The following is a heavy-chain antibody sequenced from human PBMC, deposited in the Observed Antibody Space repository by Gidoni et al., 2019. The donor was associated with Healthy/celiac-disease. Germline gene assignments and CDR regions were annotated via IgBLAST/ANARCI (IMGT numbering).Heavy chain of an antibody. CDR2: ISYDGSNK. CDR1: GFTFSSYG. J-gene: IGHJ4*02. Sequence: QVQLVESGGGVVQPGRSLRLPCAASGFTFSSYGMHWVRQAPGKGLEWVAVISYDGSNKYYADSVKGRFTISRDNSKNTLYLQMNSLRAEDTAVYYCAKDRGSSWSFDYWGQGTLVTVSS. CDR3: AKDRGSSWSFDY. V-gene: IGHV3-30*18. D-gene: IGHD6-13*01.